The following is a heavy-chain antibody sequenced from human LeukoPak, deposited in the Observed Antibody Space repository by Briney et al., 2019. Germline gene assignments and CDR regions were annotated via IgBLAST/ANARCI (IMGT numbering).Heavy chain of an antibody. CDR2: INYSGST. J-gene: IGHJ5*02. V-gene: IGHV4-34*01. D-gene: IGHD3-9*01. Sequence: SETLSLTCVVYGGSFSGHYWSWIRQPPGMGLEWIGEINYSGSTNYNPSLKSRVTISGDTSKNQFSLKLSSVTAADTAVYYCVRGQYYDVLTGNYKNWFDPWGQGTLVTVSS. CDR1: GGSFSGHY. CDR3: VRGQYYDVLTGNYKNWFDP.